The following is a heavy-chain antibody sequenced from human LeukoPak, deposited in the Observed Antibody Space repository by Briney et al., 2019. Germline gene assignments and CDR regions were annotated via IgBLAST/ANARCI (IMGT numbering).Heavy chain of an antibody. Sequence: GGSLRLSCAVSGFTFSSYDMNWVRQAPGKGLEWISYISTSGSTTYYADSVKGRFTISRDNAKNSLYLQMNSLRGEDTAVYYCAAGGGTSSWGQGTLVNVSS. J-gene: IGHJ5*02. D-gene: IGHD2-2*01. V-gene: IGHV3-48*03. CDR2: ISTSGSTT. CDR3: AAGGGTSS. CDR1: GFTFSSYD.